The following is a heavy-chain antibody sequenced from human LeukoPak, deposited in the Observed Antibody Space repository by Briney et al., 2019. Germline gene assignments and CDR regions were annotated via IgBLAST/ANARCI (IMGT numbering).Heavy chain of an antibody. J-gene: IGHJ3*02. Sequence: GASVKVPCKASGYTFTSYDISWVRQAPGQGLEWMGWISAYNGNTNYAQKLQGRGTITTDTSTSTAYMEMRSLRSDDTAVYYCARAYCSGGSCYHAFDIWGQGTMVTVSS. V-gene: IGHV1-18*01. D-gene: IGHD2-15*01. CDR2: ISAYNGNT. CDR1: GYTFTSYD. CDR3: ARAYCSGGSCYHAFDI.